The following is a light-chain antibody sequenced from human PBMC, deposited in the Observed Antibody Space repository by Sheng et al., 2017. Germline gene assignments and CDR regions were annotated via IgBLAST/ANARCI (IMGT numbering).Light chain of an antibody. CDR1: SSDIGAYNY. V-gene: IGLV2-8*01. J-gene: IGLJ2*01. CDR3: SSYGGSQNLV. Sequence: QSALTQPPSASGSPGQSVTISCTGTSSDIGAYNYVSWYQQYPGKAPKLMIYEVNQRPSGVPGRFSGSKSGNTASLTVSGLQTEDEADYYCSSYGGSQNLVFGGGTKLTVL. CDR2: EVN.